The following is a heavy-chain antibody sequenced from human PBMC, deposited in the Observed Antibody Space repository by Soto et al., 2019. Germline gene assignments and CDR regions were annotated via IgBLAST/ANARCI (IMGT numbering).Heavy chain of an antibody. V-gene: IGHV4-31*03. J-gene: IGHJ5*02. D-gene: IGHD6-13*01. CDR3: ARDRANSNEPKFDP. CDR1: SGSITSSGSA. CDR2: IDYSGST. Sequence: SETLSLTCNASSGSITSSGSAWGWIRQSPGKGLEWIGYIDYSGSTYYIPSLKSRVTISVDTSKNQFSLKLSSVTAADTAVYYCARDRANSNEPKFDPWGQGTLVTVSS.